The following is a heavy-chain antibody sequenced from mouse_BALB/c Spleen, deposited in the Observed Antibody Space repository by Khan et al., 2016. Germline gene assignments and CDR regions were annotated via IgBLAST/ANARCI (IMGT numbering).Heavy chain of an antibody. CDR2: IRSKSNNYAT. CDR1: GFTFNTNA. Sequence: EVKLEESGGGLVQPKGSLKLSCAASGFTFNTNAMNWVRQAPGKGLEWVARIRSKSNNYATYYADSVKDRFTISRDDSQSMLYLQMNNLKTEDTAMYYCVRDGNFDYWGQGTTLTVSS. CDR3: VRDGNFDY. V-gene: IGHV10S3*01. J-gene: IGHJ2*01. D-gene: IGHD1-1*02.